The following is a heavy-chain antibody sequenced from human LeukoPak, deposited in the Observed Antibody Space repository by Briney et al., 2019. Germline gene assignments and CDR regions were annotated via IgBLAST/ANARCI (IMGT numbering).Heavy chain of an antibody. J-gene: IGHJ4*02. CDR2: IIPILGIA. CDR3: ARQLDIVATNILDY. CDR1: GYTFTGYY. V-gene: IGHV1-69*10. Sequence: SVKVSCKASGYTFTGYYMHWVRQAPGQGLEWMGWIIPILGIANYAQKFQGRVTITADKSTSTAYMELSSLRSEDTAVYYCARQLDIVATNILDYWGQGTLVTVSS. D-gene: IGHD5-12*01.